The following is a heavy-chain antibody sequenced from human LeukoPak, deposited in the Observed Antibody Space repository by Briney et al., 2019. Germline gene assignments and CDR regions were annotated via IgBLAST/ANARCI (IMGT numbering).Heavy chain of an antibody. Sequence: SVKVSCKASGGTFSSYAISWVRQAPGQGLEWMGGIIPIFGTANYAQKFQGRVTITTDESTSTAYMELSSLRSEDTAVYYCASSWWERQGRLYFDYWGQGTLVIVSS. CDR2: IIPIFGTA. J-gene: IGHJ4*02. CDR3: ASSWWERQGRLYFDY. D-gene: IGHD1-1*01. V-gene: IGHV1-69*05. CDR1: GGTFSSYA.